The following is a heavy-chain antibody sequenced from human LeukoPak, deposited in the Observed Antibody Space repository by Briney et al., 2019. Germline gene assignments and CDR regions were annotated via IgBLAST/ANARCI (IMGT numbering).Heavy chain of an antibody. V-gene: IGHV3-7*01. CDR3: ARVDSSSWYEVDY. CDR1: GFTFSSYW. J-gene: IGHJ4*02. Sequence: GGSLRLSCAASGFTFSSYWMSWVRQAPGKGLEWVANIKQDGSEKYYVDSVKGRLTISRDNAKNSLYLQMNSLRAEDTAVYYCARVDSSSWYEVDYWGQGTLVTVSS. D-gene: IGHD6-13*01. CDR2: IKQDGSEK.